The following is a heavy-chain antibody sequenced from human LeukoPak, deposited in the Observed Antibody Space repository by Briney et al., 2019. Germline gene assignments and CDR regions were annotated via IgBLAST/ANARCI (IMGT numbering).Heavy chain of an antibody. V-gene: IGHV3-64D*06. CDR1: GSTFSSYA. D-gene: IGHD2-15*01. CDR3: VKDLKLGYCRGGSCYSPGSDY. CDR2: ISSNGGST. J-gene: IGHJ4*02. Sequence: PGGSLRLSCSASGSTFSSYAMHWVRQAPGKGLEYVSAISSNGGSTYYADSVKGRSTISRDNSKNTLYLQMSSLRAEDTAVYYCVKDLKLGYCRGGSCYSPGSDYWGQGTLVTVSS.